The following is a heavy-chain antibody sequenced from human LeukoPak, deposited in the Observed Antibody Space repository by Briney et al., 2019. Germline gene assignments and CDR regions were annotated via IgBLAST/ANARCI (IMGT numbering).Heavy chain of an antibody. CDR3: ARERYSSGWYFGAIDI. CDR2: ITGSGDKT. D-gene: IGHD6-19*01. Sequence: GGSLRLSCAASELTFSKYSMGWFRQAPGRGLEWVSSITGSGDKTFYLDSVKGRFTISRDNSKSTLYLQMNSLRAEDTAVYYCARERYSSGWYFGAIDIWGQGTMVTVSS. V-gene: IGHV3-23*01. CDR1: ELTFSKYS. J-gene: IGHJ3*02.